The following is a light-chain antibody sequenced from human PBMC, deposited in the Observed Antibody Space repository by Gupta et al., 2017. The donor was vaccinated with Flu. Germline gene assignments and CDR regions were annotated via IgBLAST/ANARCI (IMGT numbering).Light chain of an antibody. Sequence: QSVLTPPPSVSAAPGQKVTISCSGSSSNIGNNYVSWYQQLPGTAPKLLIYDNNKRPSGIPDRFSGSKSGTSATLGITGLQTGDEVDYYCGTWDSSLSAWVFGGGTKLTVL. V-gene: IGLV1-51*01. CDR3: GTWDSSLSAWV. J-gene: IGLJ3*02. CDR2: DNN. CDR1: SSNIGNNY.